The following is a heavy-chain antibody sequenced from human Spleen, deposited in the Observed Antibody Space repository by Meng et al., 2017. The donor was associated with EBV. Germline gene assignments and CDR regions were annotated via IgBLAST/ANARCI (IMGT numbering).Heavy chain of an antibody. CDR3: ARDWIQSGINWFDP. Sequence: PCVVRPSEPLSLTWTAPGASMSSSTHSWSWTRHPPANGLEWIGGIHYSGTTYYSQSHRSRLNISVDTSKNQFSLKLSSVTSADTAVYYCARDWIQSGINWFDPWGQGTLVTVSS. CDR1: GASMSSSTHS. D-gene: IGHD1-26*01. CDR2: IHYSGTT. J-gene: IGHJ5*02. V-gene: IGHV4-39*07.